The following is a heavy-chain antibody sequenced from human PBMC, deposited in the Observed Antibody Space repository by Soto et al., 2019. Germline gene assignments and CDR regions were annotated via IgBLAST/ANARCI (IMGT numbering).Heavy chain of an antibody. CDR2: ISAYNGKR. CDR1: GYDFTSYG. Sequence: QGQLLQSGDEVKKPGASVRVSCRASGYDFTSYGISWVRQAPGQGLEWVSWISAYNGKRDTAQKFQGRVTMTLDTSTDKAPMELGDLTSADTAVYYCSRGRIVASIHDSFEIWGQGTMVAVSS. J-gene: IGHJ3*02. CDR3: SRGRIVASIHDSFEI. V-gene: IGHV1-18*01. D-gene: IGHD2-21*01.